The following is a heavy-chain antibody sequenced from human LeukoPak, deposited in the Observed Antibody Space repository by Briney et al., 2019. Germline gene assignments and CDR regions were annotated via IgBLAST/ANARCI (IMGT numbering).Heavy chain of an antibody. Sequence: SETLSLTCTVSGGSISSYYWSWIRQPPGKGLEWIGYIYYSGSTNYNPPLKSRVTISVDTSKNQFSLKLSSVTAADTAVYYCARAPSIAVAGTVYYYYYGMDVWGQGTTVTVSS. V-gene: IGHV4-59*08. J-gene: IGHJ6*02. CDR2: IYYSGST. CDR1: GGSISSYY. D-gene: IGHD6-19*01. CDR3: ARAPSIAVAGTVYYYYYGMDV.